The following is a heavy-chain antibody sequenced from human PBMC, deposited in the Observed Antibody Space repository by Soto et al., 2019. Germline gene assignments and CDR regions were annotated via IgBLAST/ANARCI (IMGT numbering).Heavy chain of an antibody. CDR3: ARDGSVLRYFDWLLDTRTPYIDFHY. CDR2: ISAYNGNT. D-gene: IGHD3-9*01. CDR1: GYTFTSYG. V-gene: IGHV1-18*01. Sequence: GASVKVSCKASGYTFTSYGISWVRQAPGQGLEWMGWISAYNGNTNYAQKLQGRVTMTTDTSTSTAYMELRSLRSDDTAVYYCARDGSVLRYFDWLLDTRTPYIDFHYWGQGTLVTAPQ. J-gene: IGHJ4*02.